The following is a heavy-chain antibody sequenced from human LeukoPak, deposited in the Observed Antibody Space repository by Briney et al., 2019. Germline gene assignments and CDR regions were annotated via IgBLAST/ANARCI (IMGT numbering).Heavy chain of an antibody. CDR2: IYTSGST. D-gene: IGHD6-19*01. V-gene: IGHV4-61*02. Sequence: PSQTLSLTCTVSGGSISSGSYYWRWIRQPAGKGLEWIGRIYTSGSTNYNPSLKSRVTISVDTSKNQFSLKLSSVTAADTAVYYCARDLRQWLPEGYYYYMDVWGKGTTVTISS. CDR1: GGSISSGSYY. CDR3: ARDLRQWLPEGYYYYMDV. J-gene: IGHJ6*03.